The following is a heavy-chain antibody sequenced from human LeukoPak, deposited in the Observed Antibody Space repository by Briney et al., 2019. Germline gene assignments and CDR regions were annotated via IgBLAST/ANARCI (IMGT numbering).Heavy chain of an antibody. CDR1: GFTFSSYG. V-gene: IGHV3-15*07. J-gene: IGHJ6*02. CDR3: TSEYYDFWSGHV. Sequence: GGSLRLSCAASGFTFSSYGMHWVRQAPGKGLEWVGRIKSKTDGGTTDYAAPVKGRFTISRDDSKNTLYLQMNSLKTEDTAVYYCTSEYYDFWSGHVWGQGTTVTVSS. CDR2: IKSKTDGGTT. D-gene: IGHD3-3*01.